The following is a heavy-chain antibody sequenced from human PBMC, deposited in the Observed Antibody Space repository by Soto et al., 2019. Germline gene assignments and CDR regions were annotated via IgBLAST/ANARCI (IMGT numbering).Heavy chain of an antibody. J-gene: IGHJ4*02. V-gene: IGHV4-59*11. Sequence: QVQLQESGPGLVKPSETLSLICTVSGGSISGLYWNWIRQAPGKGLEWIGYIYYTGSTHYNPSLRSRVTMPFDTPKHRSSLKLSSVTAADTAVYFCTREVPAAGPFDYWGQGALVTVSS. CDR1: GGSISGLY. CDR2: IYYTGST. D-gene: IGHD6-13*01. CDR3: TREVPAAGPFDY.